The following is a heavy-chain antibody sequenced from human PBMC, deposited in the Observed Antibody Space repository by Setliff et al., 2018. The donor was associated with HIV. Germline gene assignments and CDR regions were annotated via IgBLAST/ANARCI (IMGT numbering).Heavy chain of an antibody. D-gene: IGHD3-9*01. CDR3: ARLSPLDWPFDY. Sequence: SETLSLTCTVSGGSISSYYWSWIRQPPGKGLEWIGYIYYSGSTNYNPSLKSRVTISIDPSKDYFSLKLRSVTAADTAVYYCARLSPLDWPFDYWGQGTLVTVSS. J-gene: IGHJ4*02. CDR2: IYYSGST. V-gene: IGHV4-59*08. CDR1: GGSISSYY.